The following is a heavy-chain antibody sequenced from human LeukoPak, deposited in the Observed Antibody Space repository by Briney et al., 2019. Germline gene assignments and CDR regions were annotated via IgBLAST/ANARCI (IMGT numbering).Heavy chain of an antibody. J-gene: IGHJ4*02. V-gene: IGHV5-51*01. CDR1: GYRFTNYW. CDR2: IFLDDSDT. D-gene: IGHD5-24*01. Sequence: GESLKISCKGSGYRFTNYWIGWVRQMPGKGLEWMGIIFLDDSDTRYSPSFQGQVTISADKSISTAYLQWGSLKASDTAMYYCARRDDGYTYYFDLWGQGTPVTVSS. CDR3: ARRDDGYTYYFDL.